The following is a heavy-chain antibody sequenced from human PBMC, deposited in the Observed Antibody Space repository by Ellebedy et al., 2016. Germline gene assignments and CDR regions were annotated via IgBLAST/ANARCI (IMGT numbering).Heavy chain of an antibody. CDR2: ISGSGGST. CDR3: AKGSVECSGGSCYSRRYFDY. J-gene: IGHJ4*02. V-gene: IGHV3-23*01. D-gene: IGHD2-15*01. Sequence: GGSLRLSCAASGFTFSSYAMSWVRQAPGKGLEWVSAISGSGGSTYYADSVKGRFTIPRDNSKHTLYLQMNSLRAEDTAVYYCAKGSVECSGGSCYSRRYFDYWGQGTLVTVSS. CDR1: GFTFSSYA.